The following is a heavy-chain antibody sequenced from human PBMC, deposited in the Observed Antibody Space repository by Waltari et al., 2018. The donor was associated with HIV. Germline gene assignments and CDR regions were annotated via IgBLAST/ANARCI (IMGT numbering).Heavy chain of an antibody. D-gene: IGHD6-13*01. CDR2: ISYDGSNK. Sequence: QVQLVESGGGVVQPGRSLRLSCAASGFTFSSYGMHWVRQAPGKGLEWVAVISYDGSNKYYADSVKGRFTISRDNSKNTLYLQMNSLRAEDTAVYYCAKGVEQLVLRLGYWGQGTLVTVSS. CDR3: AKGVEQLVLRLGY. CDR1: GFTFSSYG. J-gene: IGHJ4*02. V-gene: IGHV3-30*18.